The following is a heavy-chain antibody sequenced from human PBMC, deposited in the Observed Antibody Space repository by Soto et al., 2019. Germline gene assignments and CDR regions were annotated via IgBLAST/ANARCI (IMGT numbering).Heavy chain of an antibody. J-gene: IGHJ5*02. Sequence: QVTVKESGPVLVKPTETLTLTCTVSGFSLSNAGLGVSWIRQPPGKALEWLAHIFSNDEKSYSTSLKSRLTISKDTSKSQVVLIMTTMDPVDTATYYWASTYSTSWYCFDPWGQGTLVTVSS. D-gene: IGHD6-13*01. CDR1: GFSLSNAGLG. V-gene: IGHV2-26*04. CDR2: IFSNDEK. CDR3: ASTYSTSWYCFDP.